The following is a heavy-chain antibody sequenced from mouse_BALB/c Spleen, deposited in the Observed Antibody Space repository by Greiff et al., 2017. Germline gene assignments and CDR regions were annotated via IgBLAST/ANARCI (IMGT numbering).Heavy chain of an antibody. CDR2: IDPSDSYT. CDR1: GYTFTSYW. D-gene: IGHD2-1*01. V-gene: IGHV1-69*02. J-gene: IGHJ2*01. Sequence: QVQLQQPGAELVKPGASVKLSCKASGYTFTSYWMHWVKQRPGQGLEWIGEIDPSDSYTNYNQKFKGKATLTVDKSSSTAYMQLSSLTSEDSAVYYCARNGNYFDYWGQGTTLTVSS. CDR3: ARNGNYFDY.